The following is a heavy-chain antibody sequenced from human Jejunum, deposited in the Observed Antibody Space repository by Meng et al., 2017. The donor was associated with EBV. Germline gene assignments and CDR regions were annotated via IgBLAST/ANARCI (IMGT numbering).Heavy chain of an antibody. V-gene: IGHV3-74*01. J-gene: IGHJ4*02. CDR2: ISSDGRSI. D-gene: IGHD3-10*01. Sequence: QLVGSGGSLVQPGESLRLSCAASGFTLSTYWMHWVRQAPGKGLVWVSRISSDGRSITYADSVKGRFTISRDNAKNTLYLQMNSLRVEDTAVYYCATGQGDSRYYFDSWSQGTLVTVS. CDR3: ATGQGDSRYYFDS. CDR1: GFTLSTYW.